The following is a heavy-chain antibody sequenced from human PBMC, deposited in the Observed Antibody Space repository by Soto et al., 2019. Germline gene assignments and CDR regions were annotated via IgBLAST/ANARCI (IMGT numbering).Heavy chain of an antibody. Sequence: GSLRLSCAASGFTFSSYAMHWVRQAPGKGLEWVAVISYDGINKYYADSVQGRFTMTRNTSISTAYMELSSLRSEDTAVYYCARERVNRFDPWGQGTLVTVSS. CDR3: ARERVNRFDP. CDR2: ISYDGINK. J-gene: IGHJ5*02. V-gene: IGHV3-30-3*01. CDR1: GFTFSSYA. D-gene: IGHD6-6*01.